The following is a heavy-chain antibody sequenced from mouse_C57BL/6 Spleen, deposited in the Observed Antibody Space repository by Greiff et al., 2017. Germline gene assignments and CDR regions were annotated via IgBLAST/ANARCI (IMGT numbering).Heavy chain of an antibody. V-gene: IGHV1-15*01. CDR3: TGRLRRRSYAMDY. CDR1: GYTFTDYE. CDR2: IDPETGGT. Sequence: QVQLQQSGAELVRPGASVTLSCKASGYTFTDYEMHWVKQTPVHGLEWIGAIDPETGGTAYNQKFKGKAILTADKSSSTAYMELRSLTSEDSAVYYCTGRLRRRSYAMDYWGQGTSVTVSS. J-gene: IGHJ4*01. D-gene: IGHD2-4*01.